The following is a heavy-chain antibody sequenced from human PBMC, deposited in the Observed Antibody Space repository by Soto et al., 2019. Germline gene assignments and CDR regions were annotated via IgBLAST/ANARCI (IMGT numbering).Heavy chain of an antibody. CDR2: MNPNSGNT. D-gene: IGHD2-15*01. CDR3: ARGRWYCSGGSCYFLTRRNWFDP. CDR1: GYTFTSYD. Sequence: QVQLVQSGAEVKKPGASVKVSCKASGYTFTSYDINWVRQATGQGLEWMGWMNPNSGNTGYAQKFQGRVTMTRNTSISTADMELSSLRSEDTAVYYCARGRWYCSGGSCYFLTRRNWFDPWGQGTLVTVSS. J-gene: IGHJ5*02. V-gene: IGHV1-8*01.